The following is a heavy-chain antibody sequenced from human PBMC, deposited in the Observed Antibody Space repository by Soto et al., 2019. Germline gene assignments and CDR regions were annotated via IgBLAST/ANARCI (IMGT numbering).Heavy chain of an antibody. V-gene: IGHV4-4*07. J-gene: IGHJ4*02. CDR3: ARGPFCGNDCYFDV. Sequence: SETPSLTCTVAGGPISRFYRRWVRQPAGKGLGWIGRIYSSGATKYNPSLRNRVTMSVDTSTDQYSLNLASMTAAGTAVFFCARGPFCGNDCYFDVWGQGTQVTVS. CDR1: GGPISRFY. CDR2: IYSSGAT. D-gene: IGHD2-21*02.